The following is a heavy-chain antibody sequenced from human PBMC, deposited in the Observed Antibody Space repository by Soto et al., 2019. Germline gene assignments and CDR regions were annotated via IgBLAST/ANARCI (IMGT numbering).Heavy chain of an antibody. CDR2: IHHSGSA. CDR3: ARLTTGWYSY. V-gene: IGHV4-59*08. D-gene: IGHD6-19*01. Sequence: TLPLTCSVSGISINSYYWSWVRQPPGKGLEWIGHIHHSGSANYNPSLKSRVTISADTSKNQFSLKLRSVTAADTAVYYCARLTTGWYSYWGQGTQVTVSS. J-gene: IGHJ4*02. CDR1: GISINSYY.